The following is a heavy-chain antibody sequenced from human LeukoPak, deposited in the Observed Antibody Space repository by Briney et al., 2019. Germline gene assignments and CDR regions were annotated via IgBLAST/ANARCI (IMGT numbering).Heavy chain of an antibody. D-gene: IGHD4-17*01. Sequence: PGGSLRLSCAASGFTFSNFALSWVRQAPGKGLEGVAFIRYDGSNKYYADSVKGRFTISRDNSKNTLYLQMNSLRAEDTAVYYCAKVGERNDYGDYGDYWGQGTLVTVSS. CDR3: AKVGERNDYGDYGDY. V-gene: IGHV3-30*02. CDR1: GFTFSNFA. CDR2: IRYDGSNK. J-gene: IGHJ4*02.